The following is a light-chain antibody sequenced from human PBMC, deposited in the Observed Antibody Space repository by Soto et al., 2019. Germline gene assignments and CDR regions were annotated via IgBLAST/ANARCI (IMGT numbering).Light chain of an antibody. Sequence: EIVMTQSPATLSVSPVERATLSCRASQSVSSNLAWYQQKPGQAPRLLIYGASNRATGIPDRFSGSGSGTDFSLTISRLEPEDFAVYYCQQYGSALTWTCGQGTKVDIK. CDR1: QSVSSN. J-gene: IGKJ1*01. CDR2: GAS. V-gene: IGKV3-20*01. CDR3: QQYGSALTWT.